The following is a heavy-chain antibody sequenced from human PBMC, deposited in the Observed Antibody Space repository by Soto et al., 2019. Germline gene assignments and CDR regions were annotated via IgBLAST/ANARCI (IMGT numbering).Heavy chain of an antibody. V-gene: IGHV1-69*12. J-gene: IGHJ4*02. CDR3: ARGQTGGGWGYYVDY. Sequence: QVQLVRSGAEVKKPGSSVKVSCKASGGTFSRSAIDWVRQAPGQGLEWMGGIIPIFGTADYAQKFQGRVTITADESTSTAYMELSSLRSVDTAVYYCARGQTGGGWGYYVDYWGQGTLVTVTS. D-gene: IGHD3-16*01. CDR1: GGTFSRSA. CDR2: IIPIFGTA.